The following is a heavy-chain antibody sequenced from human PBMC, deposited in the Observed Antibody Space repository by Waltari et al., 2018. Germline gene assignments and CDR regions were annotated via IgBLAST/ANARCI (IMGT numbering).Heavy chain of an antibody. D-gene: IGHD3-10*01. CDR1: GFTFSSYG. J-gene: IGHJ6*02. CDR2: IWYEGSNK. V-gene: IGHV3-33*01. CDR3: ARTYGSGSYPLSWDYYYGMDV. Sequence: QVQLVESGGGVVQPGRSLRLSCAASGFTFSSYGMHWVRQAPGKGLEWVAVIWYEGSNKYYADSVKGRVTISRDNSKNTLYLQMNSLRAEDTAVYYCARTYGSGSYPLSWDYYYGMDVLGQGTTVTVSS.